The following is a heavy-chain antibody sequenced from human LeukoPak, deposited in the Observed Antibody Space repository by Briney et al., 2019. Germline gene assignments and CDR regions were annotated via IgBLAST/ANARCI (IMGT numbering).Heavy chain of an antibody. CDR3: ARHPDYYDSSGHFYVEAFHI. CDR1: GGSISSSSYY. J-gene: IGHJ3*02. D-gene: IGHD3-22*01. V-gene: IGHV4-39*01. Sequence: PSETLSLTCTVSGGSISSSSYYWGWIRQPPGKGLEWIGSVYYSGSTYYNLSLKSRVTISVDTSKNQYSLTLSSVTAADTAVFYCARHPDYYDSSGHFYVEAFHIWGQGTMVTVSS. CDR2: VYYSGST.